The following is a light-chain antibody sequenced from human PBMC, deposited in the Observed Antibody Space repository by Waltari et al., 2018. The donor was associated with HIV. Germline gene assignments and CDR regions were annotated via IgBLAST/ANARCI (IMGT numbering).Light chain of an antibody. CDR3: QVWDSRGAHVV. CDR2: EVY. J-gene: IGLJ2*01. Sequence: QSALTQPPSASGSPGQSVTISCNGTSSDVGGNHYVSWYPQYPGKAPRLMIYEVYKRPSGVPHRFSGSKSGNTASLTVSGLQAEDEADYYCQVWDSRGAHVVFGGGTKLTVL. CDR1: SSDVGGNHY. V-gene: IGLV2-8*01.